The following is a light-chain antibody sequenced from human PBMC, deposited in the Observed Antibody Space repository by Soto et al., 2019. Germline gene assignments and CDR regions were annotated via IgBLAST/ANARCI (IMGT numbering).Light chain of an antibody. J-gene: IGKJ4*01. CDR2: GAS. CDR3: QQYGDSPLT. Sequence: NVLTQSPGTLSLSPGERATLSCRASQTVSGSYVAWYQQKPGQTPRLLIYGASSRATGIPDRFSGSGSGTDFTLTISRLEPEDFAVYHCQQYGDSPLTFGGGPKVDIK. V-gene: IGKV3-20*01. CDR1: QTVSGSY.